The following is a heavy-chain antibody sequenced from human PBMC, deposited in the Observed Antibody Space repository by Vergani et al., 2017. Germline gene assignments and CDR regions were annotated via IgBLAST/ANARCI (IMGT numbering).Heavy chain of an antibody. CDR3: AYHDPHPSVAGTHNGFDF. CDR2: IDPSDSYT. D-gene: IGHD6-19*01. Sequence: EVQLVQSGAEVKKPGESLRISCKGSGYSFTSYWISWVRQMPGKGLEWMGRIDPSDSYTNYSPSCQGHVTISADKSISTAYLQWSSLKASDTAMYYCAYHDPHPSVAGTHNGFDFWGQGTTVTVSS. V-gene: IGHV5-10-1*01. J-gene: IGHJ6*02. CDR1: GYSFTSYW.